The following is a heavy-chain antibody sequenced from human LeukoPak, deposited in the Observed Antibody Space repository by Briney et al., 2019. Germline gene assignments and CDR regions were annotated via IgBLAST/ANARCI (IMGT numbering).Heavy chain of an antibody. J-gene: IGHJ4*02. CDR3: ARYRTKFCSSTSCYTGDY. CDR1: GYTFTSYG. CDR2: ISAYNGNT. V-gene: IGHV1-18*01. D-gene: IGHD2-2*02. Sequence: ASVKVSCKASGYTFTSYGISWVRQAPGQGLEWMGWISAYNGNTNYAQKLQGRVTMTTNTSTSTAYMELRSLRSDDTAVYYCARYRTKFCSSTSCYTGDYWGQGTLVTVPS.